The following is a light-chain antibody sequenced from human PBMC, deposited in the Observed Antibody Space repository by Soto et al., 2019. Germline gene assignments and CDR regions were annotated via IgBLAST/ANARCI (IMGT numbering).Light chain of an antibody. J-gene: IGLJ1*01. CDR2: EGS. Sequence: QSALTQPASVSGSPGQSITISCTGTSSDVGSYNLVSWYQQHPDKAPKLMIYEGSKRPSGVSNRFSGSKSGNTASLTISGLQAEDEADYYCFSYAGSSTYVFASGTKLTVL. CDR1: SSDVGSYNL. V-gene: IGLV2-23*01. CDR3: FSYAGSSTYV.